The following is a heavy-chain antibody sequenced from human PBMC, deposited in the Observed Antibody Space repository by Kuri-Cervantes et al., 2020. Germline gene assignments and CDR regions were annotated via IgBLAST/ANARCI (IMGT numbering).Heavy chain of an antibody. V-gene: IGHV1-18*01. D-gene: IGHD3-22*01. CDR3: ARLSYYDSSGTW. CDR1: GYTFTSYG. CDR2: ISAYNGNT. Sequence: ASVKVSCKASGYTFTSYGISWVRQAPGQGLEWMGWISAYNGNTNYAQKLQGRVTMTTDTPTSTAYMELRSLRSDDTAVYYCARLSYYDSSGTWWGQGTLVTVSS. J-gene: IGHJ4*02.